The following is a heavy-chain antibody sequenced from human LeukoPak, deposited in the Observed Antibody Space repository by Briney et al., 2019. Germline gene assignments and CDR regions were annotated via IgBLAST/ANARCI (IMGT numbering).Heavy chain of an antibody. CDR2: IYYSEST. CDR1: GGSVSSGSYY. CDR3: ARVGYSYGSELTNYFDY. D-gene: IGHD5-18*01. V-gene: IGHV4-61*01. J-gene: IGHJ4*02. Sequence: SETLSLTCTVSGGSVSSGSYYWSWIRQPAGKGLEWIGYIYYSESTNYNPSLKSRVTISVDTSKNQFSLKLSSVTAADTVVYYCARVGYSYGSELTNYFDYWGQGTLVTVSS.